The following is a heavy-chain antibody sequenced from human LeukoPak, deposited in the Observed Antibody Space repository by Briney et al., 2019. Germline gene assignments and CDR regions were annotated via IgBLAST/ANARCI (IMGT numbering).Heavy chain of an antibody. CDR3: ARGGLPIYYYYMDV. CDR2: INPNSGGT. CDR1: GYTFTGYF. J-gene: IGHJ6*03. D-gene: IGHD4-11*01. V-gene: IGHV1-2*02. Sequence: GASVKVSCKASGYTFTGYFIHWVRLAPGQGLEWMGWINPNSGGTNYAQKFQGRVTMTRDTSISTAYMELSRLGSDDTAVYYCARGGLPIYYYYMDVWGKGTTVTVSS.